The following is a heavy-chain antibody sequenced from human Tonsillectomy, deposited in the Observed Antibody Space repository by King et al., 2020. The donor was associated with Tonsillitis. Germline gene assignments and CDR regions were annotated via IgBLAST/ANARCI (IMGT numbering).Heavy chain of an antibody. V-gene: IGHV4-59*01. CDR3: VRASDYVSGSYNYFDY. Sequence: QLQESGPGQVKPSETLSLTCSVSSGSIRSYYWSWIRQPPGKGLEWIGYIYYSGTTNYNPSLKSRVTISLDTSKNQLSLKLSSVTAADTAVYYCVRASDYVSGSYNYFDYWGQGTLVTVSS. J-gene: IGHJ4*02. CDR2: IYYSGTT. D-gene: IGHD3-22*01. CDR1: SGSIRSYY.